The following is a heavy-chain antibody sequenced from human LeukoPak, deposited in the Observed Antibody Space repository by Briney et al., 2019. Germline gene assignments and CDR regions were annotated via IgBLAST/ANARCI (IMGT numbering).Heavy chain of an antibody. CDR2: IRSKANSYAT. J-gene: IGHJ4*02. CDR3: TRQYYRLPPD. CDR1: GFTFSGSA. D-gene: IGHD4-11*01. V-gene: IGHV3-73*01. Sequence: PGGSLRLSCAASGFTFSGSAMHWVRQASGKGLEWVGRIRSKANSYATAYAASVKGRFTISRDDSKSTAYLQMNSLKTENTAVYYCTRQYYRLPPDWGQGTLVTVSS.